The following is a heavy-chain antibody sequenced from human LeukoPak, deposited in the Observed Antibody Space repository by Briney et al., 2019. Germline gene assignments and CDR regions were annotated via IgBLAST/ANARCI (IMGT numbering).Heavy chain of an antibody. Sequence: SETLSLTCTVSGGSISSYYWSWMRQPAGKGLEWIGRIYSSGTTDYNPSLKSRVTMSVDTSKNHFSLNLTSVTAADTAVYYCARGYYYYYMDVWGKGTTVTVSS. J-gene: IGHJ6*03. CDR3: ARGYYYYYMDV. CDR2: IYSSGTT. V-gene: IGHV4-4*07. CDR1: GGSISSYY.